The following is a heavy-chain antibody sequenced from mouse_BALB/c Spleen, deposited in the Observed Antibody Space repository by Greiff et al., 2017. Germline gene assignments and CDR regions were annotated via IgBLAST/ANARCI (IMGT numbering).Heavy chain of an antibody. CDR2: INPSSGYT. CDR1: GYTFTSYT. Sequence: QVHVKQSGAELARPGASVKMSCKASGYTFTSYTMHWVKQRPGQGLEWIGYINPSSGYTNYNQKFKDKATLTADKSSSTAYMQLSSLTSEDSAVYYCARDSYAMDYWGQGTSVTVSS. V-gene: IGHV1-4*01. CDR3: ARDSYAMDY. J-gene: IGHJ4*01.